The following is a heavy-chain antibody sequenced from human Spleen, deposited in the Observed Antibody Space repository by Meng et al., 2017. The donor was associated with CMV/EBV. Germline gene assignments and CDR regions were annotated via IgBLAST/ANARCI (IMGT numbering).Heavy chain of an antibody. D-gene: IGHD3-10*01. V-gene: IGHV4-39*07. CDR1: GGSISSSSYY. CDR3: ARDRSTYYDY. Sequence: SETLSLTCTVSGGSISSSSYYWAWIRQPPGKGLEWIGSIYHSGTTHYSPSLKSRVTISVDTSKNQFSLKVSSVTAAETAVYYCARDRSTYYDYWGQGTLGTVSS. CDR2: IYHSGTT. J-gene: IGHJ4*02.